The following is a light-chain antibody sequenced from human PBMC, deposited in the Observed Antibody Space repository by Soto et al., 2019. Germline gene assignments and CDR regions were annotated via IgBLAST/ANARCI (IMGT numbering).Light chain of an antibody. CDR3: QQYNSWWT. CDR2: DAS. J-gene: IGKJ1*01. V-gene: IGKV1-5*01. CDR1: QSISSW. Sequence: DIQITHSPSTLSSSVLDIFTMTCRASQSISSWLAWYQQKPGKAPKLLIYDASSLESGVPSRFSGSGSGTEFTLTISSLQPDDFATYYCQQYNSWWTFGQGTKVDIK.